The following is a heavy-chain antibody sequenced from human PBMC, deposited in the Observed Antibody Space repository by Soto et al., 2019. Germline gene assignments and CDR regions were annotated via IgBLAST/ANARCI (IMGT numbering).Heavy chain of an antibody. CDR2: IIPIFGTA. Sequence: QVQLVQSGAEVKKPGSSVKVSCKASGGTFSSYAISWVRQAPGQGLEWMGGIIPIFGTANYAQKFQGRVTFTAEESTSTAYMELSSLRSEDPAVYCCVERKRGGIAAAGTIDYWGQGTLVPVSS. D-gene: IGHD6-13*01. J-gene: IGHJ4*02. CDR3: VERKRGGIAAAGTIDY. CDR1: GGTFSSYA. V-gene: IGHV1-69*01.